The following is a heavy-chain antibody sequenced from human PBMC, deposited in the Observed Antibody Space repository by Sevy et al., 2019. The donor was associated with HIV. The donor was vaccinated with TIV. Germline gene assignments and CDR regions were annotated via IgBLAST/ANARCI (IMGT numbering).Heavy chain of an antibody. D-gene: IGHD1-26*01. CDR2: IIPIFGTA. Sequence: ASVKVSCKASGGTFSSYAISWVRQAPGQGLEWMGGIIPIFGTANYAQKFQGRVTITADESTGPAYMELSSLRSEDTAVYYWARERGGSYYHYYYYYGMDVWGQGTTVTVSS. J-gene: IGHJ6*02. V-gene: IGHV1-69*13. CDR3: ARERGGSYYHYYYYYGMDV. CDR1: GGTFSSYA.